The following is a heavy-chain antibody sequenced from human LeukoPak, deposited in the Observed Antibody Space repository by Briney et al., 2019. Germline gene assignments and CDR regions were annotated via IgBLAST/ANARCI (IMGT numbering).Heavy chain of an antibody. CDR2: ISTTALSK. CDR3: SRSESTFGVTPFDA. Sequence: QTGGSLSLSCAASGFTLSGYAMNWVRQASGKGLEWVSYISTTALSKYYADSVKGRFTISRDNAKNSLYLQMNSLRAEDTAVYYCSRSESTFGVTPFDAWGQGTLVTVSS. D-gene: IGHD3-3*01. CDR1: GFTLSGYA. V-gene: IGHV3-48*03. J-gene: IGHJ5*02.